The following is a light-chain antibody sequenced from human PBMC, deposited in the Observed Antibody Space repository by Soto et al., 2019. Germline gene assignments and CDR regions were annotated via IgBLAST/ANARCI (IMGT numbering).Light chain of an antibody. CDR1: QNINVW. V-gene: IGKV1-5*03. CDR2: KAS. Sequence: IQMTQSPSSLSASVGDRVTITCRASQNINVWLARYQQKPGKAPKLLIYKASSLESGVPSRFSGSGSGTEFTLTISSLQPDDFATYYCQQYNTYSTFGRGTKVDIK. CDR3: QQYNTYST. J-gene: IGKJ1*01.